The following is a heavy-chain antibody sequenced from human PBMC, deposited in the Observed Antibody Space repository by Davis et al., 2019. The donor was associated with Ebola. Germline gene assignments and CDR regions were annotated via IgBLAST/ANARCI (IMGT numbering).Heavy chain of an antibody. J-gene: IGHJ4*02. Sequence: GGSLRLSCEAPGFIFSDFGMNWVRQSPGKGLEWVASISGTTPYTFYADSLKGRLSISRDNARNSLFLQMNSLTAEDTAVYYCTRGVFDYWGQGSLVTVSS. CDR1: GFIFSDFG. CDR3: TRGVFDY. CDR2: ISGTTPYT. V-gene: IGHV3-21*01.